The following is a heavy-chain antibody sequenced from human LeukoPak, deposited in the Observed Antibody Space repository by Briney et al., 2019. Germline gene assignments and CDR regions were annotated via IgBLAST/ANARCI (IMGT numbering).Heavy chain of an antibody. CDR2: IYYSGST. CDR3: ARRARHYYGSGSYSVHWFGP. CDR1: GGSISSYY. V-gene: IGHV4-59*08. D-gene: IGHD3-10*01. J-gene: IGHJ5*02. Sequence: TASETLSLTCTVSGGSISSYYWSWIRQPPGKGLEWIGYIYYSGSTNYNPSLKSRVTISVDTSKNQFSLKLSSVTAADTAVYYCARRARHYYGSGSYSVHWFGPWGQGTLVTVSS.